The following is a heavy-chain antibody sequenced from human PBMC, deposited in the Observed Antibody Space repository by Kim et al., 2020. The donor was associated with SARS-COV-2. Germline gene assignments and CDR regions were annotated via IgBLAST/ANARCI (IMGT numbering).Heavy chain of an antibody. D-gene: IGHD6-13*01. CDR3: ARDGLVAAAGSDY. Sequence: TESVKCRFPISRDNAKTSLYLQMNSLRDEDTAVYYCARDGLVAAAGSDYWGQGTLVTVSS. V-gene: IGHV3-48*02. J-gene: IGHJ4*02.